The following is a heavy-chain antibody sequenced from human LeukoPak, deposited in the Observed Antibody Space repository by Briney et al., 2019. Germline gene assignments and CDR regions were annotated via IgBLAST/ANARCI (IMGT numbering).Heavy chain of an antibody. V-gene: IGHV3-9*01. CDR3: AKADAFDI. CDR1: GFTFDDYA. CDR2: ISWNSGSI. J-gene: IGHJ3*02. Sequence: GRSLRLSCAASGFTFDDYAMHWVRQAPGKGLEWVSGISWNSGSIGYADSVKGRFTISRDNAKNSLYLQMNSLRAEDTALYYCAKADAFDIWGQGTMVTVSS.